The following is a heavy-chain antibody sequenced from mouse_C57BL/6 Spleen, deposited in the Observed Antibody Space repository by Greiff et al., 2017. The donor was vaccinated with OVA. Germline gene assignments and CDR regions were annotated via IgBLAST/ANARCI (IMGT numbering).Heavy chain of an antibody. CDR2: ISYDGSH. J-gene: IGHJ4*01. Sequence: EVKLQESGPGLVKPSQSLSLTCSVTGYSITSGYYWNWIRQFPGNKLEWMGYISYDGSHNYNPSLTNRISITRDTSKNQFFLKLNSVTTEDTATYYCVGKAMDYWGQGTSVTVSS. V-gene: IGHV3-6*01. CDR1: GYSITSGYY. CDR3: VGKAMDY.